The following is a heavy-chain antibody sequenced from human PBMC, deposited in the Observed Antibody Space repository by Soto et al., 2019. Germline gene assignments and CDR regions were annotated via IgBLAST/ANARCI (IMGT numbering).Heavy chain of an antibody. CDR3: ARATLVVLYTLHNWHFDL. Sequence: EVQLVESGGGLVQPGGSLRLSCAASGFTSSDHFMDWVRQAPRKGLEWVGRTRNKANSYTTEYAASVKGRFTISRDDSKNSLYLQTNSLKTEDTAVYYCARATLVVLYTLHNWHFDLWGRGTLVTVSS. CDR2: TRNKANSYTT. D-gene: IGHD2-15*01. CDR1: GFTSSDHF. V-gene: IGHV3-72*01. J-gene: IGHJ2*01.